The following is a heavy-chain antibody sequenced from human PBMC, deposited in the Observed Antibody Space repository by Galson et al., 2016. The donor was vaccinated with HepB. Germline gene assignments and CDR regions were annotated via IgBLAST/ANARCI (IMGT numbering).Heavy chain of an antibody. J-gene: IGHJ6*03. V-gene: IGHV4-59*01. D-gene: IGHD4-17*01. CDR2: IYYTGST. CDR3: ARNYAEGLSSYYYMDV. Sequence: SETLSLTCTVSGGSISRYYWSWVRQPPGKGLEWIGCIYYTGSTTYNPSLKSRVVISVDTSKNQFSLRLSSVTAADTAAYYCARNYAEGLSSYYYMDVWGKGTTVTVSS. CDR1: GGSISRYY.